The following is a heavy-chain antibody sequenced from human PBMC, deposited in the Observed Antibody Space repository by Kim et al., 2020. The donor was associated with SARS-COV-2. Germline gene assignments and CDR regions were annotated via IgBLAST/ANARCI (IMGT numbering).Heavy chain of an antibody. D-gene: IGHD5-12*01. V-gene: IGHV3-11*01. CDR2: ISSSGSTI. CDR1: GFTFSDYY. J-gene: IGHJ4*02. CDR3: ARNWGGKWLRFRDY. Sequence: GGSLRLSCAASGFTFSDYYMSWIRQAPGKGLEWVSYISSSGSTIYYADSVKGRFTISRYNAKNSLYLQMNSRGAEDTAVYYCARNWGGKWLRFRDYWGQGTLVTVSS.